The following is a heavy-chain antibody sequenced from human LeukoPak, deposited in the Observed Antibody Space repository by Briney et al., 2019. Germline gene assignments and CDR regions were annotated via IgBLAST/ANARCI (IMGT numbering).Heavy chain of an antibody. Sequence: PSQTLSLTCTVSGGSVRRGNYYWTWIRQPAGSGLEWIGRIYTSGTTDYNPSLRTRVTISVDASRNQFSLNLSSVTAADTAVYYCARWERDFARDAFDIWGQGTMVTVSS. CDR2: IYTSGTT. CDR1: GGSVRRGNYY. V-gene: IGHV4-61*02. J-gene: IGHJ3*02. D-gene: IGHD3-3*01. CDR3: ARWERDFARDAFDI.